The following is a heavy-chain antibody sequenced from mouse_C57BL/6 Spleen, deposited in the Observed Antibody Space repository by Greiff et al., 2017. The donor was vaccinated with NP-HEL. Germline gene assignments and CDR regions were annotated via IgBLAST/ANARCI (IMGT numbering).Heavy chain of an antibody. Sequence: VQLQQPGAELVRPGSSVKLSCKASGYTFTSYWMHWVKQRPIQGLEWIGNIDPSDSETHYNQKFKDKATLTVDKSSSTAYMQLSSLTSEDSAVYYCASGGDYPWFAYWGQGTLVTVSA. CDR1: GYTFTSYW. D-gene: IGHD2-4*01. CDR3: ASGGDYPWFAY. CDR2: IDPSDSET. V-gene: IGHV1-52*01. J-gene: IGHJ3*01.